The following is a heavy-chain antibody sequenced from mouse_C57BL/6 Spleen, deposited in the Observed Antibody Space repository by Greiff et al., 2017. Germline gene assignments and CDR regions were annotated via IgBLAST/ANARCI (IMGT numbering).Heavy chain of an antibody. D-gene: IGHD1-1*01. CDR1: GYAFTNYL. CDR3: ARRGGKGYFDV. Sequence: QVQLKQSGAELVRPGTSVKVSRKASGYAFTNYLIEWVKQRPGQGLEWIGVINPGSGGTNYNEKFKGKATLTADKSSSTAYMQLSSLTSEDSAVYFCARRGGKGYFDVWGTGTTVTVSS. CDR2: INPGSGGT. J-gene: IGHJ1*03. V-gene: IGHV1-54*01.